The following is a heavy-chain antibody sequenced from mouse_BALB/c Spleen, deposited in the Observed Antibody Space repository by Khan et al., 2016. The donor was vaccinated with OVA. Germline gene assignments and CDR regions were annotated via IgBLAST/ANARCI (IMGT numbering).Heavy chain of an antibody. V-gene: IGHV1S136*01. D-gene: IGHD1-1*01. Sequence: VQLKESGPELVKPGASVKMSCKASGYTFTSYVMHWVKQKPGQGLEWIGYIIFYNDGTKYNEKFKGKATLTSDKAYSTAYMELSSLTSEDSAVNYCAKIRYGSSLDYWGQGTTLTVSS. J-gene: IGHJ2*01. CDR3: AKIRYGSSLDY. CDR2: IIFYNDGT. CDR1: GYTFTSYV.